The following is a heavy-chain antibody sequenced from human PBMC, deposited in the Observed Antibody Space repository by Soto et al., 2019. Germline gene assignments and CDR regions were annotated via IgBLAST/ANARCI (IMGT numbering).Heavy chain of an antibody. CDR1: GFTLSDYY. Sequence: QVQLVESGGGLVMPGGSLRLSCAASGFTLSDYYIFWIRQAPGKGLEWVSYINSSGSIINYADSVKGRFTISRDNAKNSLDLRMNSLTAGDTAVYYCAREFCTANSCYSSAFDVWGQGTMVTVSS. V-gene: IGHV3-11*01. J-gene: IGHJ3*01. CDR3: AREFCTANSCYSSAFDV. CDR2: INSSGSII. D-gene: IGHD3-22*01.